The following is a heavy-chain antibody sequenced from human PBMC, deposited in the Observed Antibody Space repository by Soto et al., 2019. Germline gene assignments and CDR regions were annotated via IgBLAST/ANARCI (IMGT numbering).Heavy chain of an antibody. CDR2: ISYDGSNK. J-gene: IGHJ5*02. V-gene: IGHV3-30-3*01. CDR1: GFTFSSYA. CDR3: ARENYSGSYFGYNWFDP. D-gene: IGHD1-26*01. Sequence: GGSLRLSCAASGFTFSSYAMHWVRQAPGKGLEWVAVISYDGSNKYYADSVKGRFTISRDNSKNTLYLQMNSLRAEDTAVYYCARENYSGSYFGYNWFDPWGQGTLVTVSS.